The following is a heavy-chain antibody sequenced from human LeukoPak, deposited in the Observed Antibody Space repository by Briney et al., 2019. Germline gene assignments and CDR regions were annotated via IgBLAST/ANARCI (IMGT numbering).Heavy chain of an antibody. D-gene: IGHD6-6*01. CDR3: AKSDGWAAQDYFDY. CDR2: INTDASTT. V-gene: IGHV3-74*01. Sequence: PGGSLRLSCAASGFTFSSYWMHWVRQAPGKGLVWVSRINTDASTTTYADSVKGRFTISRDNSKNTLYLQMNSLRAEDTAVYYCAKSDGWAAQDYFDYWGQGTLVTVSS. CDR1: GFTFSSYW. J-gene: IGHJ4*02.